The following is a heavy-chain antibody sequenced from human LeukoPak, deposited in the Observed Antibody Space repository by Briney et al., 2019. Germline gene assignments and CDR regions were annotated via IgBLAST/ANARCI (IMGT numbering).Heavy chain of an antibody. CDR2: IIPIFGTA. D-gene: IGHD3-22*01. V-gene: IGHV1-69*13. CDR3: GRCYYDEAYLHY. J-gene: IGHJ4*02. Sequence: GAPVKGSCKAAEGTCTSYAISWGRQAPGQGREGMGGIIPIFGTAKYAQKFQGGGTSSAGECTSTAHMELSRLRSEDTTEFDCGRCYYDEAYLHYWGQGTLVTVST. CDR1: EGTCTSYA.